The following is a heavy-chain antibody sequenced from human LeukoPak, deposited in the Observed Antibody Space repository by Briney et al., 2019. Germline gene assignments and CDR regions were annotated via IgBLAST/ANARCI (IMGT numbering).Heavy chain of an antibody. CDR1: GFAFSNYA. V-gene: IGHV3-64D*09. D-gene: IGHD3-22*01. Sequence: PGGSLRLSCSASGFAFSNYAMHWVRQAPGKGLEYVSAISTNGGGTYYADSVKGRFTISRDNSKSTLYLQMSSLRAEDTALYYCVKLDWGYYYDTWGQGTLVTVSS. CDR3: VKLDWGYYYDT. J-gene: IGHJ5*02. CDR2: ISTNGGGT.